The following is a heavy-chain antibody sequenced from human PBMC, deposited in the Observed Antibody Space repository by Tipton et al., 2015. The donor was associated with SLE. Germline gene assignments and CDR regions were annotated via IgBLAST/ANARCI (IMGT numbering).Heavy chain of an antibody. CDR3: ARDKKAPSYYYYYMDV. CDR2: VYYSGTT. V-gene: IGHV4-59*01. J-gene: IGHJ6*03. CDR1: GSSITAYY. Sequence: TLSLTCTVSGSSITAYYWTWIRQPPGKGLEWIGYVYYSGTTNYNPSLKSRVTISVDTSKNQFSLKLSSVTAADTAVYYCARDKKAPSYYYYYMDVWGKGTTVTVSS.